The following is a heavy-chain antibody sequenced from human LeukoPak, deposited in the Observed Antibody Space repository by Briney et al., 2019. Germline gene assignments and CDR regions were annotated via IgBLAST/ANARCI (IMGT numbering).Heavy chain of an antibody. Sequence: ASVKVSCKASGYTFTGYCMHWVRQAPGQGLEWMGWINPNSGGTNYAQKFQGRVTMTRDTSISTAYMELSRLRSDDTAVYYCAKTYYDILTGYYEDYWGQGTLVTVSS. V-gene: IGHV1-2*02. D-gene: IGHD3-9*01. CDR3: AKTYYDILTGYYEDY. CDR2: INPNSGGT. CDR1: GYTFTGYC. J-gene: IGHJ4*02.